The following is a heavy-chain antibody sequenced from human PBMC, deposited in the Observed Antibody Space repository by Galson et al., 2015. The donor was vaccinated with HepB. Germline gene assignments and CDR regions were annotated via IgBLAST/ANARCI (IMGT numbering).Heavy chain of an antibody. J-gene: IGHJ3*02. Sequence: SLRLSCAASGFTFSTYGIHWVRQAPGKGLEWVGRIKSNTDGGTTDYASPVKGRFTISRDDSKNTLYLQMNSLKTEDTAVYYCACELSSGWYMAMVICGQG. CDR1: GFTFSTYG. V-gene: IGHV3-15*01. CDR3: ACELSSGWYMAMVI. CDR2: IKSNTDGGTT. D-gene: IGHD6-19*01.